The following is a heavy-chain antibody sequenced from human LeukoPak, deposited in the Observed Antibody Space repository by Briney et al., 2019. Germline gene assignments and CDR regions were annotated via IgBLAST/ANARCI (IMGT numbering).Heavy chain of an antibody. CDR3: ARCAGPVETD. CDR1: GFTFSTYW. V-gene: IGHV3-7*03. Sequence: GGSLRPSCAASGFTFSTYWMSWVRQAPGKGLEWVANIKQDGSEKYSLDSVKGRFTISRDNAKNSLYLQMNSLRAEDTAVYYCARCAGPVETDWGQGTLVTVSS. D-gene: IGHD2-21*02. J-gene: IGHJ4*02. CDR2: IKQDGSEK.